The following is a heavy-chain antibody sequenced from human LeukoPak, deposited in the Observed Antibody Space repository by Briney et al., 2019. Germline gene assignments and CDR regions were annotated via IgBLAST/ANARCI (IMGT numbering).Heavy chain of an antibody. D-gene: IGHD6-19*01. CDR1: GFTFDDYA. Sequence: GRSLRLSCAASGFTFDDYAMQWVRQAPGKGLEWVSGISWNSGSIGYADSVKGRFTISRDNAKNSLYLQMNSLRDEDTAVYYCARESYTVIAVTGGGEFDYWGQGTLVTVSS. CDR2: ISWNSGSI. J-gene: IGHJ4*02. CDR3: ARESYTVIAVTGGGEFDY. V-gene: IGHV3-9*01.